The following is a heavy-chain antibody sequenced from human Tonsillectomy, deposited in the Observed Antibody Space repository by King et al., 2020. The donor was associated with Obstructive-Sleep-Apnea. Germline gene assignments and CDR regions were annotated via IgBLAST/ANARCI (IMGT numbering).Heavy chain of an antibody. CDR2: IYYSGST. CDR1: GGSISSSSYY. J-gene: IGHJ4*02. V-gene: IGHV4-39*07. Sequence: QLQESGPGLVKPSETLSLTCTVSGGSISSSSYYWGWIRQPPGKGLEWIGSIYYSGSTYYNLSLKSRVTISVDTSKNQFSLKLSSVTAADTAVYYCATPRRSGDFDYWGQGTLVTVSS. CDR3: ATPRRSGDFDY.